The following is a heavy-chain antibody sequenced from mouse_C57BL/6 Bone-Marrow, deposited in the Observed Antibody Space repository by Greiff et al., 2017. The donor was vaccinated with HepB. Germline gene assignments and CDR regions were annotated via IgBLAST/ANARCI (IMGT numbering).Heavy chain of an antibody. CDR2: INPNSGST. Sequence: QVQLQQPGAELVKPGASVKLSCKASGYTFTSYWMHWVKQRPGQGLEWIGMINPNSGSTNYNEKFKSKATLTVDKSSSTAYMQLSSLTSEDSAVYYCARKSSRYSFDYWGQGTTLTVSS. D-gene: IGHD1-1*01. CDR3: ARKSSRYSFDY. V-gene: IGHV1-64*01. J-gene: IGHJ2*01. CDR1: GYTFTSYW.